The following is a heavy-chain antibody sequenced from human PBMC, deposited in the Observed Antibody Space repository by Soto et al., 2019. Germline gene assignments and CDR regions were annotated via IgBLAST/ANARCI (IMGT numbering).Heavy chain of an antibody. D-gene: IGHD6-19*01. J-gene: IGHJ4*02. CDR3: ARDSTGWYGFDY. Sequence: QITLKESGPTLVKPTQTLTLTCTFSGFSLSTSGVGVGWIRQPPGKALEWLALIYWDDDKRYSPSLKSRLTITKDTSKNQVVLTMTNMAPVDTATYYCARDSTGWYGFDYWCQGTLVTVSS. V-gene: IGHV2-5*02. CDR2: IYWDDDK. CDR1: GFSLSTSGVG.